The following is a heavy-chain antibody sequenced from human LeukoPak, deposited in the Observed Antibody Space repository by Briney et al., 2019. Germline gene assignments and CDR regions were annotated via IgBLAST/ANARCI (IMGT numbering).Heavy chain of an antibody. J-gene: IGHJ3*02. D-gene: IGHD3-22*01. CDR2: IKPNSGGT. V-gene: IGHV1-2*02. CDR1: EYTFTDYY. Sequence: GSVKVSCKTSEYTFTDYYMHWVRQAPGQGLEWMGWIKPNSGGTNYAQKFQARVTMTRDTSISTAYMELSRLRFDDTAVYYCARAGVWDYSDSSGYHNGAFDIWGQGTMVTVSS. CDR3: ARAGVWDYSDSSGYHNGAFDI.